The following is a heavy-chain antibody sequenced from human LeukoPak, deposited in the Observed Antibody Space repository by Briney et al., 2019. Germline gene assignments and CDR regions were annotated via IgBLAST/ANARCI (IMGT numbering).Heavy chain of an antibody. CDR1: GFTFSSYA. Sequence: GGSLRLSCAASGFTFSSYALHWVRQAPGKGLEWVAVISYDGSNKYYADSVKGRFTISRDNSKNTLYLQMNSLRAEDTAVYYCARGERFDYWGQGTLVTVSS. CDR3: ARGERFDY. CDR2: ISYDGSNK. V-gene: IGHV3-30-3*01. J-gene: IGHJ4*02. D-gene: IGHD1-1*01.